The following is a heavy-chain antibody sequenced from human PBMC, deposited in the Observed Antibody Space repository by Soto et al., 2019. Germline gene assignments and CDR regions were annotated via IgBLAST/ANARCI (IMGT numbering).Heavy chain of an antibody. CDR3: ALWGFRDGNNSKYNYSGMDV. Sequence: VKLVQSGAEVKKPGSSVKLSCKASGGTFNRYTISWVRQAPGQGLEWMGGIIPIFGTANYAQQFQGRVAIIADQSTSAAYMELRSLRSEDTAVYYCALWGFRDGNNSKYNYSGMDVWDQGTTVTVSS. D-gene: IGHD3-10*01. V-gene: IGHV1-69*01. CDR2: IIPIFGTA. CDR1: GGTFNRYT. J-gene: IGHJ6*02.